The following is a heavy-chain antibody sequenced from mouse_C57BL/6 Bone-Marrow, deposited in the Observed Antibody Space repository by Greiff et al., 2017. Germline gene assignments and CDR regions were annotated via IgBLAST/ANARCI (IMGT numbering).Heavy chain of an antibody. CDR1: GYAFTNYL. CDR2: INPGSGGT. J-gene: IGHJ2*01. D-gene: IGHD4-1*01. Sequence: VQLQQSGAELVRPGTSVKVSCKASGYAFTNYLIEWVKQRPGQGLEWIGVINPGSGGTNYNEKFKGKATLTADKSSSTAYMQLSSLTSEDSAVYFCARESPSANWDYWGQGTTLTVSS. CDR3: ARESPSANWDY. V-gene: IGHV1-54*01.